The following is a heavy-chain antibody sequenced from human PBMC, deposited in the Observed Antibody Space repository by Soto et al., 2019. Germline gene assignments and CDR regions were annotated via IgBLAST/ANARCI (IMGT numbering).Heavy chain of an antibody. Sequence: SETLSLTCAVYGGSITNYYWTWIRQSPGKGLEWIGSIYYSGRTKDNPSLKTRVSISVDTSKNQFSLKLNSVTAADTAVYYCARVYRDIVVVPPAINYFGPWGQGTLVTVSS. J-gene: IGHJ5*02. V-gene: IGHV4-59*01. CDR3: ARVYRDIVVVPPAINYFGP. CDR2: IYYSGRT. CDR1: GGSITNYY. D-gene: IGHD2-2*01.